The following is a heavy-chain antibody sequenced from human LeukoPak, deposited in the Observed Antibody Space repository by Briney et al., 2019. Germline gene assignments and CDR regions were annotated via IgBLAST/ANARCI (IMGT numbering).Heavy chain of an antibody. CDR2: IWYDGSNK. Sequence: GGSLRLSCAASGFTFSSYGMHWVRQAPGKGLEWVAVIWYDGSNKYYADSVKGRFTISRDNSKNTLYLQMNSLRAEDTAVYYCARDCSGGSCSVLAFDIWGQGTMVTVSS. D-gene: IGHD2-15*01. CDR1: GFTFSSYG. CDR3: ARDCSGGSCSVLAFDI. V-gene: IGHV3-33*01. J-gene: IGHJ3*02.